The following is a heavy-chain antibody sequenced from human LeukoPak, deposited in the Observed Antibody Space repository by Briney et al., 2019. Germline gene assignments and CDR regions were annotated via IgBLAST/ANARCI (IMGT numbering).Heavy chain of an antibody. Sequence: SQTLSLTCGISGDSVSSTGAAWNWIRQSPSRGLEWLGRTHYRSKWSKDYAISVKSRITINADTSKNQVSLQLNSVTPEDTAVYYCVREGGRYGGYDLDYWGQGTLVTVSS. CDR1: GDSVSSTGAA. D-gene: IGHD5-12*01. J-gene: IGHJ4*02. CDR2: THYRSKWSK. CDR3: VREGGRYGGYDLDY. V-gene: IGHV6-1*01.